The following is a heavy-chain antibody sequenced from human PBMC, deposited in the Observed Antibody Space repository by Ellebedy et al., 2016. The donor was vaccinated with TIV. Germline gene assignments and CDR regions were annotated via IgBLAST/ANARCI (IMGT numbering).Heavy chain of an antibody. CDR3: AAVRIQIWFSNWFDP. CDR1: GYTFTGYS. D-gene: IGHD5-18*01. CDR2: INSNLGST. Sequence: ASVKVSCKGSGYTFTGYSIHWVRQVPGQGLEWMGWINSNLGSTNYAQKFQDRFTMTRDTSLNTVYMELSRLRSDDTAVYYCAAVRIQIWFSNWFDPWGQGTLVTVSS. V-gene: IGHV1-2*02. J-gene: IGHJ5*02.